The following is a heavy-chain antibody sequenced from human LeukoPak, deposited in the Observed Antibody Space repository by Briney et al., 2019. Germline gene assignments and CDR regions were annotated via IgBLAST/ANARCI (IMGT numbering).Heavy chain of an antibody. Sequence: SGTLSLTCAVSGGSISSSNWWSWVRQPPGKGLEWVGEIYHSGSPNYNPSLKSRVTISVDKSRNHFSLNLSSVTAADTAVYYCARVNINNWHSCDYWGQGTLVTVSS. V-gene: IGHV4-4*02. CDR3: ARVNINNWHSCDY. J-gene: IGHJ4*02. CDR1: GGSISSSNW. D-gene: IGHD1-1*01. CDR2: IYHSGSP.